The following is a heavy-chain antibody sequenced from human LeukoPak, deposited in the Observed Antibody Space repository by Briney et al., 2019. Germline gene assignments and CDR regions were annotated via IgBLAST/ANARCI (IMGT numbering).Heavy chain of an antibody. CDR1: GFTFSSYS. J-gene: IGHJ4*02. Sequence: GGSLRLSCAASGFTFSSYSMNWVRQAPGKGLEWVSLIYSGGTTDYADSVKGRFTISRDISKNTLSLQMSSLRAEDTAVYYCAGGTDFWSGYSFDSWGQGTLVTVSS. CDR3: AGGTDFWSGYSFDS. CDR2: IYSGGTT. D-gene: IGHD3-3*01. V-gene: IGHV3-53*01.